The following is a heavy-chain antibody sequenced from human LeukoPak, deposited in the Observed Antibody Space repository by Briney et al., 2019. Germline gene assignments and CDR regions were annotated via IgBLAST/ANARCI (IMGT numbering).Heavy chain of an antibody. V-gene: IGHV1-46*01. D-gene: IGHD6-19*01. CDR1: GYTFTSYY. Sequence: GASVKVSCKASGYTFTSYYMHWVRQAPGQGLEWMGIINPSGGSTSYAQKFQGRVTMTRDTSTSTVYMELSSLRSEDTAVYYCARSSGWYTGQGNWFDPWGQGTLVTVSS. CDR3: ARSSGWYTGQGNWFDP. J-gene: IGHJ5*02. CDR2: INPSGGST.